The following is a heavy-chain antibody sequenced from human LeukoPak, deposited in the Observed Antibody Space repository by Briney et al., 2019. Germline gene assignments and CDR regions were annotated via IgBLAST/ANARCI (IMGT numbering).Heavy chain of an antibody. V-gene: IGHV1-46*01. D-gene: IGHD3-10*01. J-gene: IGHJ6*03. CDR1: GYTFTSYY. Sequence: ASVKVSCKASGYTFTSYYMHWVRQAPGQGLEWMGIINPSSGSTDYPQKFQGRVTMTRDTSTSTVYMELSSLRSEDTAVYYCARGSNMVRGVIIGSSLMDVWGKGTTVTISS. CDR2: INPSSGST. CDR3: ARGSNMVRGVIIGSSLMDV.